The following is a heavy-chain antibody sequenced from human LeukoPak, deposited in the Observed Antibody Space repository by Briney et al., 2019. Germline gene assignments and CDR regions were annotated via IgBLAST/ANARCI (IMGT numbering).Heavy chain of an antibody. CDR1: GGSFSGYY. CDR2: INHSGST. CDR3: ARDQTYSGSGIYTYFDY. Sequence: ASETLSLTCAVYGGSFSGYYWSWIRQPPGKGLEWIGEINHSGSTNYNQSLKSRVTISVDTSKNHFSLKLSSVTAADTAVYYCARDQTYSGSGIYTYFDYWGQGILVTVSS. J-gene: IGHJ4*02. V-gene: IGHV4-34*01. D-gene: IGHD3-10*01.